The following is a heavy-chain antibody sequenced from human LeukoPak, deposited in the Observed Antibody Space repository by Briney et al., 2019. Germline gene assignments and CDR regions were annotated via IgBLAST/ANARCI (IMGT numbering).Heavy chain of an antibody. D-gene: IGHD2/OR15-2a*01. J-gene: IGHJ4*02. CDR3: ARDFSSGGADY. CDR2: ISSSSSTI. Sequence: HPGGSLRLSCAASGFTFSSYSMNWVRQAPGKGLEWVSYISSSSSTIYYADSVKGRFTISRDNAKNSLYLQMNSLRAEDTAVYYCARDFSSGGADYWGQGTLVTVSS. V-gene: IGHV3-48*04. CDR1: GFTFSSYS.